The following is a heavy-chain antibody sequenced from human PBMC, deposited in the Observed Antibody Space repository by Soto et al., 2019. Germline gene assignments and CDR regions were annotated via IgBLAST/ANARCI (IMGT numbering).Heavy chain of an antibody. CDR2: ISSSAGST. D-gene: IGHD4-17*01. CDR3: AKYPNVYGDYESSFDF. Sequence: PGGSLRLSCAASGFTFSNYAMSWVRQAPGKGLEWVSAISSSAGSTYYADSVKGRFTISRDNSKNTLFLQMNSLRAEDTAVYYCAKYPNVYGDYESSFDFWGQGTLVTVSS. J-gene: IGHJ4*02. CDR1: GFTFSNYA. V-gene: IGHV3-23*01.